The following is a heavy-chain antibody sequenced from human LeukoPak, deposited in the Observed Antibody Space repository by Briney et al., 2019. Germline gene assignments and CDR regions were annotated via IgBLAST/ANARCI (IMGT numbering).Heavy chain of an antibody. CDR2: VSPNTYNT. D-gene: IGHD6-19*01. CDR1: GYTFTSHE. Sequence: ASVKVSCKASGYTFTSHEINWVRQAPGQGLEWMGWVSPNTYNTGYAQKFQGRVTITRDTSASTAYMELSSLRSEDTAVYYCARENLAAVASTSTMDYWGQGTLVTVSS. V-gene: IGHV1-8*01. J-gene: IGHJ4*02. CDR3: ARENLAAVASTSTMDY.